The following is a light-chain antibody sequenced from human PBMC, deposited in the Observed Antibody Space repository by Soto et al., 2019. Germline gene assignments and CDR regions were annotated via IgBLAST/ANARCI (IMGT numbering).Light chain of an antibody. CDR3: ETWDVTLRAVV. Sequence: QSVLTQPPSVSAAPGQKATISCSGSNSNIGSSYVSWYQQFPGTAPKLLIYDNDKRPSGIPDRFSGSKSGTSATLGITGLQTGDEADYYCETWDVTLRAVVFGGGTKVTVL. CDR1: NSNIGSSY. CDR2: DND. J-gene: IGLJ2*01. V-gene: IGLV1-51*01.